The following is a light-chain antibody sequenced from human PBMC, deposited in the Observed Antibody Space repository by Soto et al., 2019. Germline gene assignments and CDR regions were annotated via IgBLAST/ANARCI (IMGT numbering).Light chain of an antibody. CDR2: DVS. CDR1: SSDVGGYNY. V-gene: IGLV2-14*01. Sequence: QSALTQPASVSGSPGQSITISCTGTSSDVGGYNYVSWYQQHPGNAPKLMIYDVSNRPSGVSNRFSGSKSGNTAPLTISGLQAEDEADYYCSSYASGSTPLFVGGTTLTVL. J-gene: IGLJ2*01. CDR3: SSYASGSTPL.